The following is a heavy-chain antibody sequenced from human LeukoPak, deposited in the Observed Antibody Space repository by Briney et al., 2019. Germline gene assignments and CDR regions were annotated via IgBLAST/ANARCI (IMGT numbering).Heavy chain of an antibody. J-gene: IGHJ5*02. CDR3: AIHLGIRGPLDP. V-gene: IGHV4-39*01. Sequence: SETLSLTCTVSGGSISSSSYYWGWIRQPPGKGLEWIGSMSHSGSTYYTPSLKSRVTISVDTSKNQFSLKLSSVTAADTAVYYCAIHLGIRGPLDPWGQGTLVTVSS. CDR2: MSHSGST. CDR1: GGSISSSSYY. D-gene: IGHD1-14*01.